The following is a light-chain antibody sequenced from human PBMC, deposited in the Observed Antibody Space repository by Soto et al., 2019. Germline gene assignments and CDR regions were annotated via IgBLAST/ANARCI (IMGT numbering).Light chain of an antibody. V-gene: IGKV3-15*01. J-gene: IGKJ1*01. CDR1: QSASTN. Sequence: EIVMTQSPATLSVSPGERATLSCRASQSASTNLAWYQQKPGQAPRLLIYGASTRATGIPARFSGSRSGTDSTLTNSALQSECFAVYEYQHYYNWSVWTFGQVTKVLIK. CDR3: QHYYNWSVWT. CDR2: GAS.